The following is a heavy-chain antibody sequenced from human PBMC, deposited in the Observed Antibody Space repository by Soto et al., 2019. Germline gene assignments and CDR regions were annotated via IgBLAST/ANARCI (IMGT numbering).Heavy chain of an antibody. Sequence: WTWIRQPPGKGLEWIGYIYYSGSTNYNPSLKSRVSISVDTSKNQFSLKLSSVTAADTAVYYCASAIVVRGYFDYWGQGTLVTVSS. V-gene: IGHV4-59*01. D-gene: IGHD3-22*01. CDR3: ASAIVVRGYFDY. J-gene: IGHJ4*02. CDR2: IYYSGST.